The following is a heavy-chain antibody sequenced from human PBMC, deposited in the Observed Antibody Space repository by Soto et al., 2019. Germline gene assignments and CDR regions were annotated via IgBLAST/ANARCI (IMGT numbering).Heavy chain of an antibody. D-gene: IGHD3-22*01. CDR2: ISGSGGST. CDR1: GFTFSSYA. V-gene: IGHV3-23*01. Sequence: PGGSLRLSCAASGFTFSSYAMSWVRQAPGKGLEWVSAISGSGGSTYYADSVKGRFTISRDSSKNTLYLQMNSLRAEDTAVYYCAKVYYYDSSGPGPFDYWGQGTLVTVSS. J-gene: IGHJ4*02. CDR3: AKVYYYDSSGPGPFDY.